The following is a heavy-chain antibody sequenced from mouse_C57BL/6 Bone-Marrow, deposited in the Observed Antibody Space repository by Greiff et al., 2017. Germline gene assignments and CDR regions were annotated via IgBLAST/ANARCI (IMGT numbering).Heavy chain of an antibody. Sequence: QVQLQQPGAELVMPGASVKLSCKASGYTFTSYWMHWVKQRPGQGLEWIGEIDPSDSYTKYNQKFKGKSTLTVDKSSSTAYMQRSSLTSEDAAVYYCARGRYPGDYWGQGTTLTVSS. D-gene: IGHD2-14*01. CDR3: ARGRYPGDY. CDR2: IDPSDSYT. CDR1: GYTFTSYW. J-gene: IGHJ2*01. V-gene: IGHV1-69*01.